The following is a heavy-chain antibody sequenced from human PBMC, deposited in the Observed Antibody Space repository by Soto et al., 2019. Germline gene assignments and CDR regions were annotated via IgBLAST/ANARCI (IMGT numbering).Heavy chain of an antibody. CDR1: GCTFSSYT. Sequence: SVKVSCKASGCTFSSYTISWVRQAPGQGLEWMGGIIPIFGTANYAQKFQGRVTITADESTSTAYMELSSLRSEDTAVYYCARDLSGVLWFGDPPEDPYYYSMDVWGQGTTVTVSS. CDR2: IIPIFGTA. V-gene: IGHV1-69*13. J-gene: IGHJ6*02. CDR3: ARDLSGVLWFGDPPEDPYYYSMDV. D-gene: IGHD3-10*01.